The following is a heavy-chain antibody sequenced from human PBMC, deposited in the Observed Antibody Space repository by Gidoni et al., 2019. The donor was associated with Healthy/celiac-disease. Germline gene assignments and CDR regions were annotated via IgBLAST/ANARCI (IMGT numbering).Heavy chain of an antibody. V-gene: IGHV3-49*03. J-gene: IGHJ6*02. D-gene: IGHD2-2*01. CDR3: TRDRGGYCSSTSCYVEDDYYYGMDV. Sequence: EVQLVESGGGLVQPGRSLRPSCTASGFTFGVYAMRWFRHAPARGLRWVGFMRSKDYGGTTEYAASVKGRFTISRDDSKSIAYRQMNSLKTEDTAVYYCTRDRGGYCSSTSCYVEDDYYYGMDVWGQGTTVTVSS. CDR2: MRSKDYGGTT. CDR1: GFTFGVYA.